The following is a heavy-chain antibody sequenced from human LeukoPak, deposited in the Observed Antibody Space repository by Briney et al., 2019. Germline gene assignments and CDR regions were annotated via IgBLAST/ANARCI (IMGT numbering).Heavy chain of an antibody. V-gene: IGHV3-11*01. CDR3: ARLDTAMVLAYYYNYMDV. Sequence: GPSLRLSCAASGFTFSDNYTSWIRHAPGEGLECLSYIISSGTTIYYADSVKGRFTISRGTAKNSLYLQMNSLRAEDTAVYYCARLDTAMVLAYYYNYMDVWGKGTTVTVSS. D-gene: IGHD5-18*01. CDR2: IISSGTTI. J-gene: IGHJ6*03. CDR1: GFTFSDNY.